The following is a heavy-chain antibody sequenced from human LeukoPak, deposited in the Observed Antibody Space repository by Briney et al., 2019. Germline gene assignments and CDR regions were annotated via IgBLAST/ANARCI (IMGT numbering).Heavy chain of an antibody. CDR2: ISYDGSNK. Sequence: GGSLRLSCAASGFTFSSYGMHWVRQAPGKGLEWVAVISYDGSNKYYADSVKGRFTISRDNSKNTLYLQMNSLRAEDTAVHYCAKDQRYFDWSNFEYWGQGTLVTVSS. CDR3: AKDQRYFDWSNFEY. CDR1: GFTFSSYG. J-gene: IGHJ4*02. V-gene: IGHV3-30*18. D-gene: IGHD3-9*01.